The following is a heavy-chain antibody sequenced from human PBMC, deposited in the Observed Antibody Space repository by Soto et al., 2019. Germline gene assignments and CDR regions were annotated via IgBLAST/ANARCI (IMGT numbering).Heavy chain of an antibody. D-gene: IGHD3-10*02. CDR1: GGSFSGYY. CDR2: INHSGST. J-gene: IGHJ5*02. V-gene: IGHV4-34*01. CDR3: ARALFRSRSQPVNWFDP. Sequence: QVQLQQWGAGLLKPSETLSLTCAVYGGSFSGYYWSWIRQPPGKGLEWIGEINHSGSTNYNPSLKSRVTIPVDTSTNQISRKLSAVTAADTAVYYCARALFRSRSQPVNWFDPWGQGTLVTVSA.